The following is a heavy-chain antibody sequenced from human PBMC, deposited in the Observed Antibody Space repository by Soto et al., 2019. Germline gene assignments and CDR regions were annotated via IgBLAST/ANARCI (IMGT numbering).Heavy chain of an antibody. V-gene: IGHV1-69*08. CDR3: ARENHRDYYGSGSYSYYYGMDV. CDR2: IIPILGIA. D-gene: IGHD3-10*01. J-gene: IGHJ6*02. CDR1: GGTFSSYT. Sequence: QVQLVQSGAEVKKPGSSVKVSCKASGGTFSSYTISWVRQAPRQGLEWMGRIIPILGIANYAQKFQGRVTISADKSTSTAYMELSSLRSEDTAVYYCARENHRDYYGSGSYSYYYGMDVWGQGTTVTVSS.